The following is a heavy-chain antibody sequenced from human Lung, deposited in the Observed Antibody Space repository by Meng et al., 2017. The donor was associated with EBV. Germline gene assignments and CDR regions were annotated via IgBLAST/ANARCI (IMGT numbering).Heavy chain of an antibody. V-gene: IGHV4-34*01. CDR2: INHSGST. J-gene: IGHJ4*02. D-gene: IGHD5-12*01. CDR3: ARGRIKWLPLI. CDR1: GGSFSGYY. Sequence: GQLQPGGAGLLHPQSTLTPSCAVYGGSFSGYYWGWIRQPPGKGLEWIVEINHSGSTNYNPSLKSRVTISVDTSKNQFSLKLSSVTAADTAVYYCARGRIKWLPLIWGQGTLVTVSS.